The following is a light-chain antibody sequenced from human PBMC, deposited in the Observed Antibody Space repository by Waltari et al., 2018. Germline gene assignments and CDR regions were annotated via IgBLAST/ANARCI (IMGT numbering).Light chain of an antibody. CDR2: SES. J-gene: IGKJ2*01. CDR3: QQTFTMPYT. CDR1: QGINKY. V-gene: IGKV1-39*01. Sequence: DIQLTQSPSSLSASVGARVAITCRASQGINKYLNWYQQKAGKAPKLLIYSESILQSGVPSRFSGGGSGTGFTLTISSLQPEDFATYYCQQTFTMPYTFGQGTKLEI.